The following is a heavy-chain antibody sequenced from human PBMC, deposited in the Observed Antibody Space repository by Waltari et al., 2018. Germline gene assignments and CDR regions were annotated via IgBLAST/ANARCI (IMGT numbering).Heavy chain of an antibody. Sequence: QLQLQESGPGLVKPSETLSPTCTVSGGSLSRSSYFWAWIRQPPGKGLEWIGSIYYSGSTYYNLSLKSRVTISVDRSTNQVSLKLTSVTAADTAVYFCAREVPRNGYIGLIYYYMDVWGKGTTVTVSS. CDR2: IYYSGST. D-gene: IGHD5-12*01. CDR3: AREVPRNGYIGLIYYYMDV. J-gene: IGHJ6*03. V-gene: IGHV4-39*01. CDR1: GGSLSRSSYF.